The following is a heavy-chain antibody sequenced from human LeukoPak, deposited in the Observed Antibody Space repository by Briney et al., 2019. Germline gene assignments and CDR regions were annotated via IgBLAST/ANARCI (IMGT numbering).Heavy chain of an antibody. CDR2: ISGSGGST. CDR1: GFTFSSYA. J-gene: IGHJ4*02. Sequence: GGSLRLSCAASGFTFSSYAMSWVRQAPGKRLEWVSAISGSGGSTYYADSVKGRFTISRDNSKNTLYLQMNSLRAEDTAVYYCAKSSRLRLYYFDYWGQGTLVTVSS. D-gene: IGHD4-17*01. CDR3: AKSSRLRLYYFDY. V-gene: IGHV3-23*01.